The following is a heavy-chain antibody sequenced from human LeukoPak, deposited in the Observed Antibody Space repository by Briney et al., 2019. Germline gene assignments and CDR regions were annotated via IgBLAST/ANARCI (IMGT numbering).Heavy chain of an antibody. Sequence: ASVKVSCKASGYTFTGYYMRWVRQAPGQGLEWMGWINPNSGGTNYAQKFQGRVTMTRDTSISTAYMELSRLRSDDTAVYYCARVPYYYDSSGYYYGGHAFDIWGQGTMVTVSS. CDR3: ARVPYYYDSSGYYYGGHAFDI. CDR1: GYTFTGYY. J-gene: IGHJ3*02. V-gene: IGHV1-2*02. CDR2: INPNSGGT. D-gene: IGHD3-22*01.